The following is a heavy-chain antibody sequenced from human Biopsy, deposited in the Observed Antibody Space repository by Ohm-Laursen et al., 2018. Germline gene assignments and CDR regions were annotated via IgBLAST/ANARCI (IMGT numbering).Heavy chain of an antibody. V-gene: IGHV1-69*10. CDR3: ATPFQYYDSWGGYPPFDH. Sequence: GASVKVSCKASGGTFSNYAISWVRQAPGAGLEWMGGIIAVSGLVNYAPKFQGRVSITADKSTTTAYMELSNLKSEDTAVYYCATPFQYYDSWGGYPPFDHWGQGTLVTVSS. D-gene: IGHD3-3*01. J-gene: IGHJ4*02. CDR1: GGTFSNYA. CDR2: IIAVSGLV.